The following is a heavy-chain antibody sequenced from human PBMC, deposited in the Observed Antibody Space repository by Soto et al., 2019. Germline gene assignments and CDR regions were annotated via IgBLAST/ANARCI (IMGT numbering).Heavy chain of an antibody. CDR1: GGALSRSSYC. V-gene: IGHV4-39*01. CDR3: ARGGYSYGLSYYYYYGMDV. D-gene: IGHD5-18*01. Sequence: ASETRSLPCTGSGGALSRSSYCWGWVRPPPGKGGEWIGSIYYSGSPYYTPSLKSRVTISVDTSKTQFSLKLSSLTAAGTAVYYCARGGYSYGLSYYYYYGMDVWGQGTTVTVSS. J-gene: IGHJ6*02. CDR2: IYYSGSP.